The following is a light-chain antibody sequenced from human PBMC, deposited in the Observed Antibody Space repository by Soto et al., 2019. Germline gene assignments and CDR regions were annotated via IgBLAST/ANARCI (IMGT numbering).Light chain of an antibody. V-gene: IGKV3-20*01. CDR1: QSVSSNY. CDR2: GAS. Sequence: EIVLTQSPGTLSLPPGERATLSCRASQSVSSNYLDWYQQKAGQAPRLLIYGASSRATGIPDRFSGSGSGTDFTLTISRLEPEDFAVYYCQQYVSSPLTFGGGTKVEIK. J-gene: IGKJ4*01. CDR3: QQYVSSPLT.